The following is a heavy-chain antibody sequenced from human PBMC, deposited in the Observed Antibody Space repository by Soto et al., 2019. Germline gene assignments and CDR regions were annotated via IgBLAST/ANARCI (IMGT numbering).Heavy chain of an antibody. CDR1: GFTFSSYW. J-gene: IGHJ4*02. D-gene: IGHD2-15*01. V-gene: IGHV3-74*01. CDR3: ARVYCSGGSCSHLDY. CDR2: INSDGSST. Sequence: EVQLVESGGGLVQPGGSLRLSCAASGFTFSSYWMHWVRQAPGKGLVWVSRINSDGSSTSYADSVKGRFTISRDNAKNTLYLQMKSLRAEDTAASYCARVYCSGGSCSHLDYWGQGTLVTVSS.